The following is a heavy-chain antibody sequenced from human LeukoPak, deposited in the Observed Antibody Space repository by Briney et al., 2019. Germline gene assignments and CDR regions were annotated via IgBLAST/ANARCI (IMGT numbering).Heavy chain of an antibody. Sequence: ASVKVSCKASGYIFTNYDINWVRQATGQGLEWMGWMNPNSGKIGYAQQFQGRVTMTTDISTSTAYMELRSLRSDDTAVFYCVRDLGVDTSMIFFDYWGQGTLVTVSS. V-gene: IGHV1-8*01. CDR3: VRDLGVDTSMIFFDY. J-gene: IGHJ4*02. CDR2: MNPNSGKI. D-gene: IGHD5-18*01. CDR1: GYIFTNYD.